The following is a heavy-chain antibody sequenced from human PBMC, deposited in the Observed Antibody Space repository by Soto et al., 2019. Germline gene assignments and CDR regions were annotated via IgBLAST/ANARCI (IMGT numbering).Heavy chain of an antibody. Sequence: QVQLVESGGGVVQPGTSLRLTCAGSGFTFSRNGMHWVRQAPGKGLEWVALVSYDGSQKYYVDSVKGRFTISRDNSENTMYLQMNSLRHEDTAVYYCARWVGGSMSDNSGKYDSWGQGTLVTVSS. D-gene: IGHD3-22*01. CDR1: GFTFSRNG. V-gene: IGHV3-30*03. CDR2: VSYDGSQK. J-gene: IGHJ5*01. CDR3: ARWVGGSMSDNSGKYDS.